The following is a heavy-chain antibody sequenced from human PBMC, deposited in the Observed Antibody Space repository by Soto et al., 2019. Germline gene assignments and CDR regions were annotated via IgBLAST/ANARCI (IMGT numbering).Heavy chain of an antibody. CDR3: AKDGVGWVTPVSEFGS. CDR2: ISVSGDTT. V-gene: IGHV3-23*01. Sequence: EVQLLESGGGLVQSGGSLRLSCAASGFTFSSFAMNWVRQAPGKGLEWVSTISVSGDTTTYADSVKGRFTISRDISMDTVYLQMKSLRAADPARYLWAKDGVGWVTPVSEFGSWGQGTRVTVSS. CDR1: GFTFSSFA. J-gene: IGHJ5*01. D-gene: IGHD2-8*01.